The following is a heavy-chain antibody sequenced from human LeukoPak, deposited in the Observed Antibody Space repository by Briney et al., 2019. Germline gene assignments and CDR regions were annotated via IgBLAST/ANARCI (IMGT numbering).Heavy chain of an antibody. V-gene: IGHV3-53*01. CDR2: IHKSATT. J-gene: IGHJ6*03. Sequence: GGSLRLSCAASGFTVSSNYMTWVRQAPEKGLEWVSVIHKSATTYYADTVKGRFTISRDNSKNTLYLQMNSLRAEDTAVYYRARSLRVRGVPDYMDVWGKGTTVTISS. D-gene: IGHD3-10*01. CDR3: ARSLRVRGVPDYMDV. CDR1: GFTVSSNY.